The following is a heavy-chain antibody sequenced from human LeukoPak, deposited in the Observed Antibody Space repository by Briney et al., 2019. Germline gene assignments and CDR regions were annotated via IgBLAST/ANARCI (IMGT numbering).Heavy chain of an antibody. V-gene: IGHV1-24*01. CDR3: ATVLGDSSSWQTHFDY. Sequence: ASVKVSCKVSGYTLTELSMHWVRQAPGKGLEWMGGFDPEDGETIYAQKFQGRVTMTEDTSTDTAYMELSSLRSEDTAVYYCATVLGDSSSWQTHFDYWGQGTLVTVSS. J-gene: IGHJ4*02. D-gene: IGHD6-13*01. CDR2: FDPEDGET. CDR1: GYTLTELS.